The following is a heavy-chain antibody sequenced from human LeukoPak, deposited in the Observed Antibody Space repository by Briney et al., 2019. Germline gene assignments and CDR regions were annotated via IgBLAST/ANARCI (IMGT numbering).Heavy chain of an antibody. Sequence: GGSLRLSCAASGFTFSIYWMHWVRQAPGKGLVWVSRIRSDGRTTDYADSVKGRFTVSRDSAKNTLYLQMNSLRVEDTAVYYCVRGGRYGSGSYYFDSWGQGTLVTVSS. CDR2: IRSDGRTT. J-gene: IGHJ4*02. D-gene: IGHD3-10*01. CDR3: VRGGRYGSGSYYFDS. CDR1: GFTFSIYW. V-gene: IGHV3-74*01.